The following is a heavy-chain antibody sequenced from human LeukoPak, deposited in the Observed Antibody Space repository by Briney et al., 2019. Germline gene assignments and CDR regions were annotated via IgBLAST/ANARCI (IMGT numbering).Heavy chain of an antibody. J-gene: IGHJ6*03. Sequence: SVKVSCKASGGTFSSYAISWVRQAPGQGLEWMGGIIPIFGTANYAQKFQGRVTITADKSTRTAYMELSSLRSDDTAVYYCARDLRYSSGWSASGMDVWGKGTTVTISS. CDR1: GGTFSSYA. V-gene: IGHV1-69*06. CDR2: IIPIFGTA. D-gene: IGHD6-19*01. CDR3: ARDLRYSSGWSASGMDV.